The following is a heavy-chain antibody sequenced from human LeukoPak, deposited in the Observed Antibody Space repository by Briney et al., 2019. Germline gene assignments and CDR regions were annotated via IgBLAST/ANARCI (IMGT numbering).Heavy chain of an antibody. CDR1: GYSIRTGYY. D-gene: IGHD2/OR15-2a*01. V-gene: IGHV4-38-2*01. Sequence: SETLSLTCGVSGYSIRTGYYWGWVRQPPGKDLEWIGSVYHSGSTYYNPSLKSRVNILVDTSKNQFSRSLTSVTAADTAVYYCARSYFSVGAFDIWGQGTMVTVSS. J-gene: IGHJ3*02. CDR2: VYHSGST. CDR3: ARSYFSVGAFDI.